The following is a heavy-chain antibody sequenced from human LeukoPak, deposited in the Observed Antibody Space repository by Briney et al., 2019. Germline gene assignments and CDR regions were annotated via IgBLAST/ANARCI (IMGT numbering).Heavy chain of an antibody. D-gene: IGHD4/OR15-4a*01. CDR1: GFTFSSYA. Sequence: PGGSLRLSCAASGFTFSSYAMNWVRQAPGKGLEWVSFISGSGGNTYYTDSVKGRFTISRDNSKNTLYLQMNSLRAEDTAVYYCAKDFLRDDYGNWFDPWGQGTQATVSS. CDR2: ISGSGGNT. J-gene: IGHJ5*02. CDR3: AKDFLRDDYGNWFDP. V-gene: IGHV3-23*01.